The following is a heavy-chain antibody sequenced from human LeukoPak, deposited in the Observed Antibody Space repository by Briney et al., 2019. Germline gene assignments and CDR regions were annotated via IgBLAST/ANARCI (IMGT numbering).Heavy chain of an antibody. D-gene: IGHD6-19*01. V-gene: IGHV3-23*01. J-gene: IGHJ5*02. CDR2: ISGSGGGT. Sequence: GGSLRLSCAASGFTFSSYAMSWVRQAPGKGLEWVSAISGSGGGTYYADSVKGRFTISRDNSKNTLYLQMNSLRAEDTAVYYCAKDAGYSSGWYGNWFDPWGQGTLVTVSS. CDR3: AKDAGYSSGWYGNWFDP. CDR1: GFTFSSYA.